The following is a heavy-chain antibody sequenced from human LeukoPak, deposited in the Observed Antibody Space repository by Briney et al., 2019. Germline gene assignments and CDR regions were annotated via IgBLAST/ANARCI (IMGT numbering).Heavy chain of an antibody. D-gene: IGHD5-12*01. CDR1: GYTFINYG. J-gene: IGHJ2*01. CDR2: ISAYNGNT. CDR3: ARVSTSRVAGYDPQWYFDL. V-gene: IGHV1-18*04. Sequence: ASVKVSCKASGYTFINYGFSWVRQAPGQGLEWMGWISAYNGNTNYLQKFQGRVTMTTDTSTNTVYMELRSLRSDDTAVYYCARVSTSRVAGYDPQWYFDLWGRGTPVTVSP.